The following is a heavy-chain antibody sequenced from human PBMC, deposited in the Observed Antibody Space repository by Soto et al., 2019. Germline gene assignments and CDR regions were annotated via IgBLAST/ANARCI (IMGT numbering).Heavy chain of an antibody. CDR3: AAGYYSNYEFDY. J-gene: IGHJ4*02. Sequence: SVKVSCKASGFTFTSSAMQWVRQARGQRLEWIGWIVVGSGNTNYAQKFQERVTITRDMSTSTAYMELSSLRSEDTAVYYCAAGYYSNYEFDYWGQGTLVTVSS. V-gene: IGHV1-58*02. CDR2: IVVGSGNT. CDR1: GFTFTSSA. D-gene: IGHD4-4*01.